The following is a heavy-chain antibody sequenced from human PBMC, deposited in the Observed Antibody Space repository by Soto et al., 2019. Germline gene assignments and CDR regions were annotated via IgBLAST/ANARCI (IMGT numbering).Heavy chain of an antibody. D-gene: IGHD5-12*01. J-gene: IGHJ6*02. CDR2: INHSGST. Sequence: SETLSLTCAVYGGSFSGYYWSWIRQPPGKGLEWIGEINHSGSTNYNPSLKSRVTISVDTSKNQFSLKLSSVTAADTAVYYCARFRGATIDYYYYYGMDVWGQGTTVTVSS. V-gene: IGHV4-34*01. CDR1: GGSFSGYY. CDR3: ARFRGATIDYYYYYGMDV.